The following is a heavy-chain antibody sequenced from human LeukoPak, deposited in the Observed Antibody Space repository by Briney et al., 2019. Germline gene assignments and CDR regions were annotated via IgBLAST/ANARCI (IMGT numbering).Heavy chain of an antibody. Sequence: SETLSLTCTVSGGSISSYYWSWIRQPPGQGLEWIGYIYYSGSTNYNPSLKSRVTISVDTSKNQFSLKLSSVTAADTAVYYCARASFGDPGYMDVWAKGTTVTISS. J-gene: IGHJ6*03. CDR1: GGSISSYY. V-gene: IGHV4-59*01. D-gene: IGHD2/OR15-2a*01. CDR3: ARASFGDPGYMDV. CDR2: IYYSGST.